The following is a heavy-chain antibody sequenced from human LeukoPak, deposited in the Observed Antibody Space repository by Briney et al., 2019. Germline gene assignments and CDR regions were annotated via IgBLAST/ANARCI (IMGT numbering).Heavy chain of an antibody. D-gene: IGHD1-26*01. J-gene: IGHJ4*02. CDR2: IDPNSGGT. CDR3: ARDNSGSYSFDY. Sequence: GASVKVSCKASGYTFTGYYMHWVRQAPGQGLEWMGWIDPNSGGTNYAQKFQGRVTMTRDTSISTAYMELSRLRSDDTAVYYCARDNSGSYSFDYWGQGTLVTVSS. CDR1: GYTFTGYY. V-gene: IGHV1-2*02.